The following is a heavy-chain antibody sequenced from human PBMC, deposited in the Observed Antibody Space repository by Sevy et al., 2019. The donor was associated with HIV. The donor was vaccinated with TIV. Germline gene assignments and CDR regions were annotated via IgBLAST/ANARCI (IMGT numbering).Heavy chain of an antibody. Sequence: SETLSLTCTVSGGSISSSSYYWGWIRQPPGKGLEWIGSIYYSGSTYYNPSLKSRVTISIDTSKNQFSLKLSSVTAADTGVYYCASELDYYDSSGYFGGGPGFDYWGQGTLVTVSS. CDR1: GGSISSSSYY. V-gene: IGHV4-39*01. CDR3: ASELDYYDSSGYFGGGPGFDY. D-gene: IGHD3-22*01. J-gene: IGHJ4*02. CDR2: IYYSGST.